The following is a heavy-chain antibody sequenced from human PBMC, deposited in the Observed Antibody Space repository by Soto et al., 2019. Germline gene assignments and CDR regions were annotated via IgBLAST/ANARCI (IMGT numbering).Heavy chain of an antibody. D-gene: IGHD3-10*02. V-gene: IGHV4-39*01. CDR2: FYFSGST. CDR1: GDSISSSGYY. CDR3: ARHREGEGHRPLYSWFDP. J-gene: IGHJ5*02. Sequence: QLQLQESGPGLVKPSETLSLTCTVSGDSISSSGYYWGWIRQTPGKGLEWIGSFYFSGSTHYNPSLKSRVTISVDTSKNHFSLNLDSVTAADTAVYYCARHREGEGHRPLYSWFDPWGQGTLVTVSS.